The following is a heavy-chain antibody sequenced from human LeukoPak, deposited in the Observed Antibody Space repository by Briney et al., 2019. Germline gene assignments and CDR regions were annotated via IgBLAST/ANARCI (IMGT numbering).Heavy chain of an antibody. CDR2: ISCSGGST. D-gene: IGHD2-8*01. J-gene: IGHJ4*02. V-gene: IGHV3-23*01. Sequence: GGSLRLSCAASGFIFSSYAMSCVRQAPGKGLEWVSTISCSGGSTYYADSVNGRFTISRDNSKNTVYLQMNSLRAEDTAVYYCAKDRSCINDVRHGDFDYWGQGTLVTVSS. CDR3: AKDRSCINDVRHGDFDY. CDR1: GFIFSSYA.